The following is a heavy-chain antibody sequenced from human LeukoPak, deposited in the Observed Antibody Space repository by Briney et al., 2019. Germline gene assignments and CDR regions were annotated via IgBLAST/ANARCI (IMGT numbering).Heavy chain of an antibody. V-gene: IGHV4-59*01. Sequence: PSETLSLTSTVSGGSISSYYWSWIRQPPGKGLEWIGYIYYSGSTNYNPSLKSRVTISVDTSKNQFSLKLSSVTAADTAVYYCASQYSSSSYWFDPWGQGTLVTVSS. CDR1: GGSISSYY. CDR2: IYYSGST. CDR3: ASQYSSSSYWFDP. J-gene: IGHJ5*02. D-gene: IGHD6-6*01.